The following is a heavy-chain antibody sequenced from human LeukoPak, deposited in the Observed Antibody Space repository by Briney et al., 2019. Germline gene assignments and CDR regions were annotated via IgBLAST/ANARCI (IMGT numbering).Heavy chain of an antibody. CDR1: GYTFTSYD. V-gene: IGHV1-8*01. CDR3: ARDGPYYDSSGQYFDY. Sequence: GASVKVSCKASGYTFTSYDINWVRQATGQGLEWMGWMNPNSGNTGYAQKFQGRVTITADKSTSTAYMELSSLRSEDTAVYYCARDGPYYDSSGQYFDYWGQGTLVTVSS. D-gene: IGHD3-22*01. J-gene: IGHJ4*02. CDR2: MNPNSGNT.